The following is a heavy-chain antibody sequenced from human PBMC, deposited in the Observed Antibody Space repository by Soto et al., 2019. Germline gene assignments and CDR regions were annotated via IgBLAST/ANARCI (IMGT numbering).Heavy chain of an antibody. Sequence: GWSLRLSCASSVFTFDDYAMQWVRQAPGKGLEWVSGISWSGDAKGYADSVKGRFTISRDNAKNSLYLQMNSLRSEDTALYYCAKDTGYYYGLGSHFHGMDVWGQGTTVTVSS. D-gene: IGHD3-10*01. CDR2: ISWSGDAK. CDR3: AKDTGYYYGLGSHFHGMDV. J-gene: IGHJ6*02. V-gene: IGHV3-9*01. CDR1: VFTFDDYA.